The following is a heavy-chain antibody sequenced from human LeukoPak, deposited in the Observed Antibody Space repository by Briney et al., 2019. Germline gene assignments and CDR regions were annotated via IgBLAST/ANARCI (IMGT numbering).Heavy chain of an antibody. D-gene: IGHD1-1*01. J-gene: IGHJ4*02. CDR2: ISGSSSYM. Sequence: PGGSLRLSCAASGFTFSSYSMNWVRQAPGKVLEWVSSISGSSSYMYYADSGKGRFTISRDNATNSLFLQMNSLRAEDTAVYYCARDESSGTVDYWGQGTLVTVSS. V-gene: IGHV3-21*01. CDR1: GFTFSSYS. CDR3: ARDESSGTVDY.